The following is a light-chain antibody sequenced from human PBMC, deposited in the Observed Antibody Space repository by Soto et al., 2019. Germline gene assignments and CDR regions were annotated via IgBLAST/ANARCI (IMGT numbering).Light chain of an antibody. CDR1: QSVSSSF. J-gene: IGKJ5*01. V-gene: IGKV3-20*01. CDR3: QQYGSSPRT. CDR2: GAS. Sequence: IVLTKSPGTLSLSPGERATLSCRASQSVSSSFLAWYQQKVGQAPRLLIYGASSRATGIPDRFSGSGSGTDFTLTISRLEPEDFAVYYCQQYGSSPRTFGQGTRLEIK.